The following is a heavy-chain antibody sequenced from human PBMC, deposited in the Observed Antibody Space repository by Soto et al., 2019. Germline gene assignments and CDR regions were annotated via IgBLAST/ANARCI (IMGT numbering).Heavy chain of an antibody. CDR3: ARDRWYMAVAVAATEGQLFDY. D-gene: IGHD2-15*01. Sequence: ASVKVSCKASGYTFTSYGISWVRHAPGQGLEWMGWISAYNGNTNYAQKLQGGVTMTTDTSTSTAYMELRSLRSDDTAVYYCARDRWYMAVAVAATEGQLFDYWGQGTLVTVSS. CDR1: GYTFTSYG. CDR2: ISAYNGNT. V-gene: IGHV1-18*01. J-gene: IGHJ4*02.